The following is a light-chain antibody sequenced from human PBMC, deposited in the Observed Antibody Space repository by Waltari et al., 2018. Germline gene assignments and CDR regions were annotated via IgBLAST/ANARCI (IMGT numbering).Light chain of an antibody. V-gene: IGKV1-39*01. Sequence: DIQMTQSPSSLSASVGERVTITCRASQSISKYLNWYKQKPGKAPKLLIYGASSLQSGVPPRFSGSGSGTEFTLTISSLQPEDFATYSCQQSYTTPYTFGQGTKLEI. J-gene: IGKJ2*01. CDR3: QQSYTTPYT. CDR1: QSISKY. CDR2: GAS.